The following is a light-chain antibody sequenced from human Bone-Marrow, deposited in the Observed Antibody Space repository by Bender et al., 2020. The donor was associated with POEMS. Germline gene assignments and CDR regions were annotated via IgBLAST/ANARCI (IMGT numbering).Light chain of an antibody. V-gene: IGLV2-14*02. Sequence: QSVLTQPPSASGTPGQRVTISCSGTSSDVGSYNLVSWYQQHPGKAPKLMIYEVTKRPSGVSNRFSGSKSGTSASLAITGLRAEDEADYYCQCYDTSLSGPDVVFGGGTKVTVL. CDR2: EVT. J-gene: IGLJ2*01. CDR3: QCYDTSLSGPDVV. CDR1: SSDVGSYNL.